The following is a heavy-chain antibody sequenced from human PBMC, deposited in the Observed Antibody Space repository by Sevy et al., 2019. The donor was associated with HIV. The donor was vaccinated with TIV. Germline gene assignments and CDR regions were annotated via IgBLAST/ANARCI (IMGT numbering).Heavy chain of an antibody. CDR1: GFTFSSYG. CDR3: ARSKDVAANFDY. CDR2: IWYDGSNK. J-gene: IGHJ4*02. D-gene: IGHD6-19*01. Sequence: GESLKISCAASGFTFSSYGMHWVRQAPGKGLEWVAVIWYDGSNKYYADSVKGRFTISRDNSKNTLYLQMNSLRAEDTALYYCARSKDVAANFDYWGQGTLVTVSS. V-gene: IGHV3-33*01.